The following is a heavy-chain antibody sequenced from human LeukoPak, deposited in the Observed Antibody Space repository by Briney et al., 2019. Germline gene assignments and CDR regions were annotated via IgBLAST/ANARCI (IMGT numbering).Heavy chain of an antibody. CDR2: ICGSGGST. Sequence: GGSLRLSCAASGFTFSSYAMSWVRQAPGKGLEWVSAICGSGGSTYYADSVKGRFTISRDNSTNTLYLQMNSLRAEDTAVYYCAKDLRGPITIFGVVIGSFDYWGQGTLVTVSS. V-gene: IGHV3-23*01. CDR3: AKDLRGPITIFGVVIGSFDY. J-gene: IGHJ4*02. CDR1: GFTFSSYA. D-gene: IGHD3-3*01.